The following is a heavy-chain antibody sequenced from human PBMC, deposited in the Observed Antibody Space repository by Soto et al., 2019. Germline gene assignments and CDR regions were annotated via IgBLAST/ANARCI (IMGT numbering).Heavy chain of an antibody. Sequence: QVQLQQSGPGLVKPSQTLSLTCAISGDSVSSNSAAWNWIRQSPSRGLEWLGRTYYRSKWYNDYAVSVKSRITINPDTSKNQFSLQLNSVTPEDTAVYYCASEHISVYGSGRNGMDVWGQGTTVTVSS. CDR1: GDSVSSNSAA. CDR3: ASEHISVYGSGRNGMDV. J-gene: IGHJ6*02. CDR2: TYYRSKWYN. D-gene: IGHD3-3*02. V-gene: IGHV6-1*01.